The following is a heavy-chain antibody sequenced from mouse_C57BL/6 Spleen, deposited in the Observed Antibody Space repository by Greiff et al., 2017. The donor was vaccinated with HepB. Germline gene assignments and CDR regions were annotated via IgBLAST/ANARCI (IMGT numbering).Heavy chain of an antibody. V-gene: IGHV1-52*01. CDR2: IDPSDSET. CDR3: ARTNYGSSYDFDY. CDR1: GYTFTSYW. D-gene: IGHD1-1*01. J-gene: IGHJ2*01. Sequence: QVQLQQPGAELVRPGSSVKLSCKASGYTFTSYWMHWVKQRPIQGLEWIGNIDPSDSETHYNQKFKDKATLTVVKSSSTAYMQLSSLTSEDSAVYYCARTNYGSSYDFDYWGQGTTLTVSS.